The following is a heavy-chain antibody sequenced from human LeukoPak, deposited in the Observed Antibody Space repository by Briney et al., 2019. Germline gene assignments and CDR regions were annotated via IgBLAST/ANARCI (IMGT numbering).Heavy chain of an antibody. J-gene: IGHJ4*02. CDR3: VRHNYGYDY. Sequence: LAGGSLRLSCAASGFTFNTYWMHWVRQAPGEGPVWVAHILNDGGSTSYADSVKGRFIISRDNAKNTLSLQMNNLRAEDTAVYYCVRHNYGYDYWGQGTPVTVSS. CDR2: ILNDGGST. CDR1: GFTFNTYW. V-gene: IGHV3-74*01. D-gene: IGHD5-18*01.